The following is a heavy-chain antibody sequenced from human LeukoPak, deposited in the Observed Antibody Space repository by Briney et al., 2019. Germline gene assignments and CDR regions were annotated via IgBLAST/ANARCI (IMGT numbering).Heavy chain of an antibody. J-gene: IGHJ5*02. D-gene: IGHD5-24*01. Sequence: ASVKVSCKASGYTFTGYYMHWVRQAPGQGLEWMGWIIPIFGTANYAQKFQGRVTMTRDMATSTDYLEVSSLRSEDTAVYYCARDNSLRDTAWWFDPWGQGTLVTVSS. CDR3: ARDNSLRDTAWWFDP. CDR2: IIPIFGTA. CDR1: GYTFTGYY. V-gene: IGHV1-2*02.